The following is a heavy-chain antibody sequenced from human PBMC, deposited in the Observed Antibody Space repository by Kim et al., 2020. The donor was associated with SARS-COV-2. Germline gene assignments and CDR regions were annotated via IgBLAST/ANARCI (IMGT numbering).Heavy chain of an antibody. D-gene: IGHD3-22*01. J-gene: IGHJ4*02. CDR3: VTEYSYDSSGPPFY. V-gene: IGHV1-24*01. CDR1: GYTLIELS. Sequence: ASVNVSCKVSGYTLIELSMHWVRQAPGKGLEWMGGFDPEDGETIYAQKFQGRVTMTEDTSTDTAYMELSSLRSEDTAVYYCVTEYSYDSSGPPFYWGQGTLVTVSS. CDR2: FDPEDGET.